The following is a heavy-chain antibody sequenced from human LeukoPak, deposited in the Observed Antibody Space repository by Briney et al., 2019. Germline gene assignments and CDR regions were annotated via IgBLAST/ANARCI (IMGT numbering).Heavy chain of an antibody. CDR1: GYTFTSYD. CDR3: ATFKKSAFYMDV. V-gene: IGHV1-8*01. J-gene: IGHJ6*03. D-gene: IGHD3-16*01. CDR2: MNPNSGNT. Sequence: ASVKVSCKASGYTFTSYDINWVRQATGQGREWMGWMNPNSGNTGYAQKFQGRVTMTRNTSISTAYMELSSLRSEDTAVYYCATFKKSAFYMDVWGKGTTVTLSS.